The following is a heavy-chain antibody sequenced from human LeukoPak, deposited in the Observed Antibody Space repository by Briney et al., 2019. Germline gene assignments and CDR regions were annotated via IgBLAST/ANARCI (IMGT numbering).Heavy chain of an antibody. CDR2: ISSSGSTI. CDR1: GFTFSSYE. D-gene: IGHD3-10*01. J-gene: IGHJ4*02. V-gene: IGHV3-48*03. CDR3: ARASGVGFDY. Sequence: PGGSLRLSCAASGFTFSSYEVNWVRQAPGKGLEWVSYISSSGSTIYYADSVKGRFTISRDNAKNSLYLQMNSLRAEDTAVYYCARASGVGFDYWGQGTLVTVSS.